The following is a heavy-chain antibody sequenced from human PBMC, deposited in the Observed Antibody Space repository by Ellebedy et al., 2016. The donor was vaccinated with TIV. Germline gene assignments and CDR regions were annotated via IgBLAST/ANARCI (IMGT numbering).Heavy chain of an antibody. CDR3: ANHDYGEFPALHY. CDR1: EFTFSSYG. CDR2: ISYDGRNK. Sequence: PGGSLRLSCAASEFTFSSYGMHWVRQAPGKGLEWVAGISYDGRNKNYADSVKGRLTISRDNSKNTLYLQMNSLRAEDTAVYYCANHDYGEFPALHYWGQGALVTVSS. D-gene: IGHD4-17*01. J-gene: IGHJ4*02. V-gene: IGHV3-30*18.